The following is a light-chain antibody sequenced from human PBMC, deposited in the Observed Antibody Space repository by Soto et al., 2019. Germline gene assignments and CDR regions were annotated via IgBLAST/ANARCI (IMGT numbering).Light chain of an antibody. CDR2: DAS. V-gene: IGKV1-33*01. CDR1: RDISVY. J-gene: IGKJ2*01. CDR3: QQYDNFPPYT. Sequence: DIQVTQSPSSLSASVGDRVTITCQASRDISVYLNWYQQKPGKPPKLLVFDASNLQTGVPSRFGGSGSGTHFTFTISSLQPEDIATYYCQQYDNFPPYTFGQGTRLEIK.